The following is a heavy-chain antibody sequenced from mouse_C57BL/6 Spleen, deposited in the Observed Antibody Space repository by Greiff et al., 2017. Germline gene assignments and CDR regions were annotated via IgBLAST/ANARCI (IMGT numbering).Heavy chain of an antibody. V-gene: IGHV1-76*01. Sequence: VQLQQSGAELVRPGASVKLSCKASGYTFTDYYINWVKQRPGQGLEWIARIYPGSGNTNYNEKFKGKATLTAEKSSSTAYMQLSSLTSEDSAVYFCARPDDYDGAWFAYWGQGTLVTVSA. D-gene: IGHD2-4*01. CDR2: IYPGSGNT. J-gene: IGHJ3*01. CDR3: ARPDDYDGAWFAY. CDR1: GYTFTDYY.